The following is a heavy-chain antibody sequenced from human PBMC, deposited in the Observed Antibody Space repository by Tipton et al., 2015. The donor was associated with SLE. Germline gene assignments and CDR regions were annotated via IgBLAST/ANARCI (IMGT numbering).Heavy chain of an antibody. D-gene: IGHD4-17*01. CDR2: INHSGST. V-gene: IGHV4-34*01. J-gene: IGHJ6*03. Sequence: LRLSCAVYGGSFSGYYWSWIRQPPGKGLEWIREINHSGSTNYNPSLKSRVTISVDTSKNQFSLKLSSVTAADTAVYYCASGPKPSYGDYYDYMDVWGKGTSVT. CDR3: ASGPKPSYGDYYDYMDV. CDR1: GGSFSGYY.